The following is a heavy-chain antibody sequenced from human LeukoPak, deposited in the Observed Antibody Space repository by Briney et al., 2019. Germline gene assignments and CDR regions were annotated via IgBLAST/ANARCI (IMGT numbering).Heavy chain of an antibody. V-gene: IGHV4-34*01. D-gene: IGHD6-19*01. CDR3: ASVRGYSSGWYASGFDP. CDR1: GGSFNGYY. CDR2: INHRGIT. J-gene: IGHJ5*02. Sequence: SETLSLTCAVYGGSFNGYYWSWIRQPPGKGLEWIGEINHRGITNHNPSLKSRVTISVDTSKNQCSLKVSSVTAADTAVYYCASVRGYSSGWYASGFDPWGQGTLVTVS.